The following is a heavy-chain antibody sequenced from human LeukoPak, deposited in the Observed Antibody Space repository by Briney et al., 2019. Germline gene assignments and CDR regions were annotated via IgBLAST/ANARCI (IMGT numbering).Heavy chain of an antibody. V-gene: IGHV3-7*03. CDR2: IKQDGSEK. J-gene: IGHJ4*02. D-gene: IGHD6-19*01. CDR1: GFTFSSYA. Sequence: GGSLRLSCAASGFTFSSYAMHWVRQAPGKGLEWVANIKQDGSEKYYVDSVKGRFTISRDNAKNSLYLQMNSLRSDDTAVYYCARDLAEPIAVAGTYWGQGTLVTVSS. CDR3: ARDLAEPIAVAGTY.